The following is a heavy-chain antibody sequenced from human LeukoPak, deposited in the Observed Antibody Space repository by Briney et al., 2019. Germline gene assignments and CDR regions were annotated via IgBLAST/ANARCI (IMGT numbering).Heavy chain of an antibody. D-gene: IGHD4-17*01. V-gene: IGHV3-30*18. J-gene: IGHJ4*02. CDR1: GFTFSSYG. Sequence: GGSLRLSCAASGFTFSSYGTHWVRQAPGKGLEWVAVISYDGSNKYYADSVKGRFTISRDNSKNTLYLQMNSLRAEDTAVYYCAKASSVWILRGPHDYWGQGTLVTVSS. CDR2: ISYDGSNK. CDR3: AKASSVWILRGPHDY.